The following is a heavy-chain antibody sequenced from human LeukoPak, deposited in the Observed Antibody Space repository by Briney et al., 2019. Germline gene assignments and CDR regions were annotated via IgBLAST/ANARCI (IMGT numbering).Heavy chain of an antibody. D-gene: IGHD3-22*01. Sequence: SVKVSCKASGGTSTTYAINWVRQAPGQGLEWMGGIIPMFGTPHYAQKFQGRVTIIADESMGTAYMDLSSLRSNDAAVYFCARAPLGPGFYYESTGYYYFDCWGQGSLVTVSS. CDR2: IIPMFGTP. CDR1: GGTSTTYA. CDR3: ARAPLGPGFYYESTGYYYFDC. J-gene: IGHJ4*02. V-gene: IGHV1-69*13.